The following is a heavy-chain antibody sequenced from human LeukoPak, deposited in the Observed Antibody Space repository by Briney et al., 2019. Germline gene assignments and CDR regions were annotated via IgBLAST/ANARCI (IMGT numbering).Heavy chain of an antibody. Sequence: SETLSLTCTVYGDSISSYYWSWIRQPPGKGLEWIGHISDSGSTTYNPSLKSRVTISPARSKNQFSLKLSSMTAADTAVYSCAKRGYSSSWNYWGQGTLVTVSA. D-gene: IGHD6-13*01. V-gene: IGHV4-59*01. J-gene: IGHJ4*02. CDR3: AKRGYSSSWNY. CDR1: GDSISSYY. CDR2: ISDSGST.